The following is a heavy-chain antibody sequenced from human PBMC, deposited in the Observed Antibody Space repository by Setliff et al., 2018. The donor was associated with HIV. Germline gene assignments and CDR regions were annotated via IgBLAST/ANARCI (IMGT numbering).Heavy chain of an antibody. CDR3: ARQFRYPNRAVAGVDY. J-gene: IGHJ4*02. Sequence: SETLSLTCTVSGGSISNNSYYWGWVRQPPGKGLELIGNLFYNGNTYYNPSPKSRLTISVDTSKNQFSLKLSSVTAADTAIYFCARQFRYPNRAVAGVDYWGQGTLVTVSS. CDR2: LFYNGNT. V-gene: IGHV4-39*01. CDR1: GGSISNNSYY. D-gene: IGHD6-19*01.